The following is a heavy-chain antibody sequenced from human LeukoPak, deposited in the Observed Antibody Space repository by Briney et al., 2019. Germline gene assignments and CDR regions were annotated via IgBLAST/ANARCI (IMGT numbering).Heavy chain of an antibody. D-gene: IGHD4-23*01. CDR1: GFTFDDYA. CDR3: AKDAEPTVGGFDP. J-gene: IGHJ5*02. Sequence: PGGSLRLSCAASGFTFDDYAMHWVRQAPGKGLEWVSGISWNSDSIGYADSVKGRFTISRDNAKNSLYLQMNSLRAEDTALYYCAKDAEPTVGGFDPWGQGTLVTVSS. V-gene: IGHV3-9*01. CDR2: ISWNSDSI.